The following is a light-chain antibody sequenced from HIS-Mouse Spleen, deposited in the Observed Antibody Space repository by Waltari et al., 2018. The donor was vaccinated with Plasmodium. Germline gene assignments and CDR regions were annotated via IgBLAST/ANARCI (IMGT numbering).Light chain of an antibody. CDR2: EAS. J-gene: IGKJ4*01. CDR3: QQRSNWPSLT. CDR1: QSVSSY. Sequence: EIVLTQSPATLSLSPGERATLSCRASQSVSSYLAWYQQKPGKAPRLLIYEASTRATGIPARFRGSGSGTYFTLTISSLEPEDFAVYYCQQRSNWPSLTFGGGTKVEIK. V-gene: IGKV3-11*01.